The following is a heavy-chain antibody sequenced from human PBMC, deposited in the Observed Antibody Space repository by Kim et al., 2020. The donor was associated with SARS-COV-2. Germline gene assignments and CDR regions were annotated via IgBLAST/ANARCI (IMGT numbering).Heavy chain of an antibody. Sequence: SVKVSCKASGGTFSRSAISWVRQAPGVGLEWMGGTIPILGSTSYAQKFQGRVTITADDSTSTAYMDLRSLRSEDTAVYYCARVFSRDGYSYYYHNMDVWGQWTTVTVSS. CDR2: TIPILGST. CDR3: ARVFSRDGYSYYYHNMDV. D-gene: IGHD4-4*01. CDR1: GGTFSRSA. V-gene: IGHV1-69*13. J-gene: IGHJ6*02.